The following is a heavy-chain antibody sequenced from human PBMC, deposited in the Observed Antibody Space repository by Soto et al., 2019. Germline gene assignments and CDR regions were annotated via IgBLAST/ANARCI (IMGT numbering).Heavy chain of an antibody. CDR1: GYTFTSYG. J-gene: IGHJ4*02. CDR2: INTYNGNT. V-gene: IGHV1-18*01. CDR3: ARXXXGVDY. D-gene: IGHD3-10*01. Sequence: QVQLVQSGAEVKKPGASVKVSCKASGYTFTSYGISWVRQAPGQGLEWMGWINTYNGNTNYAQKLQGRVTMTTDTXXXXXXXXLXXXXXXXXXXYYCARXXXGVDYWGQGTLVTVSS.